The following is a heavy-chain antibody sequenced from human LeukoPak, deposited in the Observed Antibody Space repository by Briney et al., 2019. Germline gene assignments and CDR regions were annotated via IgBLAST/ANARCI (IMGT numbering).Heavy chain of an antibody. Sequence: QPGRSLRLSCAASGFTFSSYGMHWVRQAPGKGLEWVAVIWYDGSNKYYADSVKGRFTISRDNSKNTLYLQMNSLRAEDTAVYYCAKAYRVRVPNDAFDIWGQGTMVTVSS. V-gene: IGHV3-33*06. D-gene: IGHD1-14*01. CDR2: IWYDGSNK. CDR1: GFTFSSYG. CDR3: AKAYRVRVPNDAFDI. J-gene: IGHJ3*02.